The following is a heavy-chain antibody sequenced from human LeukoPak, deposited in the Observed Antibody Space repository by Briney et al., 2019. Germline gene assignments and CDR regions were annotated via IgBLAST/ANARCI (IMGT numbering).Heavy chain of an antibody. J-gene: IGHJ4*02. V-gene: IGHV3-48*03. CDR2: ISSSGSTI. CDR3: AREAVAGFGY. Sequence: PGGSLRLSCAASGFTFSSYEMNWVRQAPGKGLEWVSHISSSGSTIYYADSVKGRFTISRDNAKNSLYLQMNSLRAEDTAVYYCAREAVAGFGYWGQGTLVTVSS. CDR1: GFTFSSYE. D-gene: IGHD6-19*01.